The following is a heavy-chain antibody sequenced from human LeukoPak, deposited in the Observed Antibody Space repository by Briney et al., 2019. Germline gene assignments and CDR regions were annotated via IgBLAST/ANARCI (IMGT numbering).Heavy chain of an antibody. CDR1: GFTFSSYA. CDR2: ISYDGSNK. CDR3: ARGSDFWSGYYLDY. V-gene: IGHV3-30-3*01. J-gene: IGHJ4*02. Sequence: GSLRLSCAASGFTFSSYAMHWVRQAPGKGLEWVAVISYDGSNKYYADSVKGRFTISRDNSKNTLYLQMNSLRAEDTAVYYCARGSDFWSGYYLDYWGQGTLVTVSS. D-gene: IGHD3-3*01.